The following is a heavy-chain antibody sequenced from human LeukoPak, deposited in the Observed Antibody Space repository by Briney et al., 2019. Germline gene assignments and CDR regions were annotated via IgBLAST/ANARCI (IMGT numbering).Heavy chain of an antibody. J-gene: IGHJ5*02. Sequence: ASVKVSCKASGYTFTSYYMHWVRQAPGQGLEWMGIINPSGGSTSYAQKFQGRVTMTRDTSTSTVYMEPSSLRSEDTAVYYCARELGYCSGGSCPTDDWFDPWGQGTLVTVSS. D-gene: IGHD2-15*01. CDR1: GYTFTSYY. V-gene: IGHV1-46*01. CDR2: INPSGGST. CDR3: ARELGYCSGGSCPTDDWFDP.